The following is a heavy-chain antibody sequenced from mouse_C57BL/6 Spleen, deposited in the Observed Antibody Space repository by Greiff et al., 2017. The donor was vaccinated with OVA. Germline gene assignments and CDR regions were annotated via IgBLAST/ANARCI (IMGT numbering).Heavy chain of an antibody. J-gene: IGHJ4*01. V-gene: IGHV1-82*01. D-gene: IGHD2-5*01. CDR2: IYPGDGDT. CDR3: ARSGSNYFYYAMDY. CDR1: GYAFSSSW. Sequence: VQLQQSGPELVKPGASVKISCKASGYAFSSSWMNWVKQRPGKGLEWIGRIYPGDGDTNYNGKFKGKATLTADKSSSTAYMQLSSLTSEDSAVYFCARSGSNYFYYAMDYWGQGTSVTVSS.